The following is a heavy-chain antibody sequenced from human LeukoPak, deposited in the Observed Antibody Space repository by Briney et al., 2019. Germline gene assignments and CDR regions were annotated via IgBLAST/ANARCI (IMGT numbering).Heavy chain of an antibody. Sequence: SETLSLTCTVSGSSISSSSYYWGWIRQPPGKGLEWIGSIYYSGSTYYNPSLKSRVTISVDTSKNQFSLKLNSVTAADTAVYYCANWNRRATNAYYFDYWGQGTLVTVSS. CDR2: IYYSGST. CDR3: ANWNRRATNAYYFDY. V-gene: IGHV4-39*07. D-gene: IGHD5-12*01. CDR1: GSSISSSSYY. J-gene: IGHJ4*02.